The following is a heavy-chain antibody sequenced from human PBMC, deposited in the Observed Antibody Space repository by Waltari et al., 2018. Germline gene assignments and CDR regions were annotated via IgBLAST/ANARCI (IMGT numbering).Heavy chain of an antibody. CDR3: ARSGNAWNGKFDL. J-gene: IGHJ5*02. V-gene: IGHV1-18*01. CDR1: GYTFSDNG. D-gene: IGHD1-1*01. Sequence: VQLVQSGGEVKKPGASVKVSCKASGYTFSDNGIAWVRQAPGQGLEWMGWGSANMGSKSYGQNFSGRLTMTTDTATSITYMELTSLTSDDTAVYYCARSGNAWNGKFDLWGQGTLVTVSS. CDR2: GSANMGSK.